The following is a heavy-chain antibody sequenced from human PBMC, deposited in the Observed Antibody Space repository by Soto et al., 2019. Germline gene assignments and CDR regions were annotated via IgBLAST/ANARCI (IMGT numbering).Heavy chain of an antibody. D-gene: IGHD5-18*01. CDR2: IIPIFGTA. CDR1: GGTFSSYA. Sequence: QVQLVQSGAEVKKPGSSVKVSCKASGGTFSSYAISWVRQAPGQGLEWMGGIIPIFGTANYAQKFQGRVTITEAQSTSTAYVELSRLRSADTAVYYGAPGDGYINFDCGGQGTLVTVCS. J-gene: IGHJ4*02. CDR3: APGDGYINFDC. V-gene: IGHV1-69*12.